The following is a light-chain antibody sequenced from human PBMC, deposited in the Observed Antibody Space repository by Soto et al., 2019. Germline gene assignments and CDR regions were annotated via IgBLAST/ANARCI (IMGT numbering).Light chain of an antibody. V-gene: IGLV2-14*01. CDR3: SSYTSSSTVV. J-gene: IGLJ2*01. CDR1: SSDVGGYNY. Sequence: QSALTQPASVSGSPGQSITICCTGTSSDVGGYNYVSWYQQHPGKAPKLIIYEVSNRPSGVSNRFSGSKSGNTASLTISGLQAEDEADYYCSSYTSSSTVVFGGGTKLTVL. CDR2: EVS.